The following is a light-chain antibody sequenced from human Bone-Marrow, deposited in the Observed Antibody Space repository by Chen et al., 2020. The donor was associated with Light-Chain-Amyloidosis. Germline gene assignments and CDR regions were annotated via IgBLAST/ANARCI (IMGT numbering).Light chain of an antibody. V-gene: IGLV2-14*01. CDR1: TGDVGPYNY. CDR2: AVS. Sequence: QSALTQPASVSGSPGQSITISCTGTTGDVGPYNYVSWYQQHPGKAPKVMIYAVSNRPSGFSNRFSVSKSGNTASMTISGLQAEDEADYYCSSFTSSSSYVFGPGTKVTVL. J-gene: IGLJ1*01. CDR3: SSFTSSSSYV.